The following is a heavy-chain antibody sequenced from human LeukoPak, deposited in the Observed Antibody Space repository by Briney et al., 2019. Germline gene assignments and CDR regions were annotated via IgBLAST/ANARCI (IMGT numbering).Heavy chain of an antibody. V-gene: IGHV3-53*01. J-gene: IGHJ4*02. D-gene: IGHD6-13*01. CDR1: GFTFSRYD. CDR3: ASRIATAGSVDY. Sequence: GGSLRLSCAASGFTFSRYDMSWVRQAPGKGLEWVSVIYSSGSTYYADSVKGRFTISRDNSKNTLHLQMNTLRAEDTAVYYCASRIATAGSVDYWGQGTLVTVSS. CDR2: IYSSGST.